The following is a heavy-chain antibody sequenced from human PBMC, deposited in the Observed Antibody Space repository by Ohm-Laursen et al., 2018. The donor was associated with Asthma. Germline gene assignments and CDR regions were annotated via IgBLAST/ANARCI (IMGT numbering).Heavy chain of an antibody. CDR1: GFSLSTSGMR. CDR2: IDWDEDK. D-gene: IGHD6-19*01. Sequence: TQTLTLTCTFSGFSLSTSGMRVSWIRQPPVKALEWLARIDWDEDKFHSTPLKTRLTISKDTSKNQVVLTMTNMDPVDTATYYCARVSSGWIVSDWGQGSLVIVSS. V-gene: IGHV2-70*04. J-gene: IGHJ4*02. CDR3: ARVSSGWIVSD.